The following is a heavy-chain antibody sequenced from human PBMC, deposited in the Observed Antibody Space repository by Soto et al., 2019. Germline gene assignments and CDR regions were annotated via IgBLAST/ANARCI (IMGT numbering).Heavy chain of an antibody. Sequence: EVQLVESGGGLVKPGGSLRLSCAASGFTFSSYSINWVRQAPGKGLEWVSSISSSSTYIYYADSVKGRFTISRDNAKNLAYLQMNSLRAEDTAVYYCARVWGYGMDVWGQGTTVTVSS. CDR2: ISSSSTYI. D-gene: IGHD3-16*01. CDR1: GFTFSSYS. CDR3: ARVWGYGMDV. V-gene: IGHV3-21*01. J-gene: IGHJ6*02.